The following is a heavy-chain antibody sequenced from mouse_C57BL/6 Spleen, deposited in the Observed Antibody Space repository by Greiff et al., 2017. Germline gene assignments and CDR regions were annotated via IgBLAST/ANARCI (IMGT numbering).Heavy chain of an antibody. Sequence: EVKVVESGGGLVKPGGSLKLSCAASGFTFSSYAMSWVRQTPEKRLEWVATISDGGSYTYYPDNVKGRFPISRDNAKNNLYLQMSHLKSEDTAMYYCARENSNYGFDYWGQGTTLTVSS. CDR1: GFTFSSYA. CDR2: ISDGGSYT. V-gene: IGHV5-4*01. CDR3: ARENSNYGFDY. D-gene: IGHD2-5*01. J-gene: IGHJ2*01.